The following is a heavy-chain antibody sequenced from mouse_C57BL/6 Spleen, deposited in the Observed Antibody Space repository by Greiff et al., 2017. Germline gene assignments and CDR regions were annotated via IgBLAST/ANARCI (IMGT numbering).Heavy chain of an antibody. CDR2: IDPSDSYT. CDR1: GYTFTSYW. V-gene: IGHV1-50*01. J-gene: IGHJ4*01. Sequence: VQLQQPGAELVKPGASVKLSCKASGYTFTSYWMQWVKQRPGQGLEWIGEIDPSDSYTNYNQKFKGKATLTVDTSSSTAYMQLSSLTSEDSAVYYCARQGSLYYYAMDYWGQGTSVTVSS. CDR3: ARQGSLYYYAMDY.